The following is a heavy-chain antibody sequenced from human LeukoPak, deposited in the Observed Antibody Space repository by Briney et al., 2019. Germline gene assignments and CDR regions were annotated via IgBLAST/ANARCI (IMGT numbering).Heavy chain of an antibody. J-gene: IGHJ6*03. CDR3: AKLGGHPLHNYYVGV. V-gene: IGHV3-23*01. CDR1: EFTFSSYD. Sequence: GGSLRLSCRASEFTFSSYDMTWVRQAPGKGLEWVSSISGSGAGTNYADSVKGRFTISRDNSNNTLYLQMNSLRAEDTAVYYCAKLGGHPLHNYYVGVWGKGTTVAVSS. CDR2: ISGSGAGT. D-gene: IGHD3-16*01.